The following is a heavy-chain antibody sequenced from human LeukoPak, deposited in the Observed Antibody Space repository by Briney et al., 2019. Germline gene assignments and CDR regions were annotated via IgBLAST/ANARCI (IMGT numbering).Heavy chain of an antibody. Sequence: GGSLRLSCAASGFTVSSNYMSRVRQAPGKGLEWVSVIYSGGSTYYADSVKGRFTISRDNSKNTLYLQMNSLRAEDTAVYYCARRAIGESYYYFDYWGQGTLVTVSS. CDR1: GFTVSSNY. CDR3: ARRAIGESYYYFDY. D-gene: IGHD3-10*01. J-gene: IGHJ4*02. CDR2: IYSGGST. V-gene: IGHV3-66*04.